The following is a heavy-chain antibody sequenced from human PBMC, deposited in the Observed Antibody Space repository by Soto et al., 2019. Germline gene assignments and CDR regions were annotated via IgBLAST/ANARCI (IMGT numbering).Heavy chain of an antibody. CDR2: IYHDGTT. J-gene: IGHJ5*02. V-gene: IGHV4-30-2*01. CDR3: ARDKDSGSYLHFDP. CDR1: GGSISSGGYS. D-gene: IGHD3-10*01. Sequence: QLQLQESGSGLVKPSQTLSLTCAVSGGSISSGGYSWSWIRQPPGQGLEWIGYIYHDGTTYYNPSLTTRVTMSVDRSRNQLSLKLTSVTAADTAVYYCARDKDSGSYLHFDPWGQGTLVTVSS.